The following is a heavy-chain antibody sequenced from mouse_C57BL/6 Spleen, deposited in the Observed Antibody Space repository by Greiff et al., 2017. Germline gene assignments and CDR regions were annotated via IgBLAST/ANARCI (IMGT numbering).Heavy chain of an antibody. CDR3: ASDGSSHYYAMDY. D-gene: IGHD1-1*01. Sequence: QVQLQQPGAELVKPGASVKLSCKASGYTFTSYWMHWVKQRPGQGLEWIGMIHPNSGSTNYNEKFKSKATLTVDKSSSTAYMQLSSLTSEDPAVYYCASDGSSHYYAMDYWGQGTSVTVSS. J-gene: IGHJ4*01. V-gene: IGHV1-64*01. CDR1: GYTFTSYW. CDR2: IHPNSGST.